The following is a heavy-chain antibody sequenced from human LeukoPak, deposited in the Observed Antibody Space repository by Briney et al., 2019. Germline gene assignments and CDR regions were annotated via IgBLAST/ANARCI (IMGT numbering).Heavy chain of an antibody. CDR3: AKTHLSESNNYAAGGFDL. V-gene: IGHV3-23*01. J-gene: IGHJ5*02. CDR2: IRGSGDST. CDR1: GFTFSTFP. Sequence: GGSLRLSCAASGFTFSTFPMSWVRQAPGKGLEWVSAIRGSGDSTYYADSAKGRFTISRDNSKNTVYLQMNILRAEDTAVYYCAKTHLSESNNYAAGGFDLWGQGTLATVSS. D-gene: IGHD3-16*01.